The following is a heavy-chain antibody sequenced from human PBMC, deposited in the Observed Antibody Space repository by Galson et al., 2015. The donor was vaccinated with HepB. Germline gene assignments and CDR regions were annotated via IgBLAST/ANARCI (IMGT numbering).Heavy chain of an antibody. CDR1: GFTLSDFY. V-gene: IGHV3-11*01. CDR3: ARASRRGNTRYNFYYAMDV. D-gene: IGHD2-2*01. Sequence: SLRLSCAVSGFTLSDFYMSWIRQAPGKGLEWVSYISSSGDTIYYGDSVKGRFTISRDNAKTSLYPQMNSLRAEDTAVYYCARASRRGNTRYNFYYAMDVWGQGTTVTVSS. J-gene: IGHJ6*02. CDR2: ISSSGDTI.